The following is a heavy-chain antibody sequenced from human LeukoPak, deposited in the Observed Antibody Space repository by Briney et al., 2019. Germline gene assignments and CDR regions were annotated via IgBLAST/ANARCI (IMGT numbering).Heavy chain of an antibody. D-gene: IGHD3-22*01. CDR3: AKVHAGYYDSSGYYYNSY. Sequence: GGSLRLSCAASGFTFTNYWMHWVRQAPGKGLVWVSGINHDGTGTYYADSVKGRFTISRDNAKNTLYLQMNSLRAEDTAVYYCAKVHAGYYDSSGYYYNSYWGQGTLVTVSS. CDR1: GFTFTNYW. V-gene: IGHV3-74*01. CDR2: INHDGTGT. J-gene: IGHJ4*02.